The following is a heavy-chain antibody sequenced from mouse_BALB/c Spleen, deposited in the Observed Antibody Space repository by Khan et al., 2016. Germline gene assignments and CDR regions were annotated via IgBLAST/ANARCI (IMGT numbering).Heavy chain of an antibody. V-gene: IGHV3-8*02. CDR3: ARYDGYYCDY. CDR1: GDSITSGY. Sequence: EVQLQESGPRLVKPSQTLSLTCSVTGDSITSGYWNWIRTFPGNKLEYMGYISYSGSTYYTPSLKSRLTITRDTSKNLYYLQLNSVTTEDTATYYCARYDGYYCDYWGQGTTLTVSS. CDR2: ISYSGST. D-gene: IGHD2-3*01. J-gene: IGHJ2*01.